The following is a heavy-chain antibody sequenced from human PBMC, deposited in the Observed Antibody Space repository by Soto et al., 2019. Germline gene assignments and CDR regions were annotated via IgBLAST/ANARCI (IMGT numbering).Heavy chain of an antibody. CDR2: LYYSGST. Sequence: QLQLQESGPGLVKPSETLSLTCTVSGGSISSTSHYWGWVRQPPGKALEWIGSLYYSGSTYYNPPLKSGVTISVDTSKNQFSLKLSSVTAADTALYYCARHGVIGTKTFDSWGQGTLVTVSS. CDR1: GGSISSTSHY. J-gene: IGHJ4*02. D-gene: IGHD3-10*01. CDR3: ARHGVIGTKTFDS. V-gene: IGHV4-39*01.